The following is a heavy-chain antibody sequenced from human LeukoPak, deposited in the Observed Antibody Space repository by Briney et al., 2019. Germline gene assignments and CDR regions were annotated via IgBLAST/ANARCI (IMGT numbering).Heavy chain of an antibody. Sequence: SETLSLTCAVYGGSFSGYYWSWIRQPPGKGLEWIGEINHSGSTYYNPSLKSRVTISVDRSKNQFSLKLSSVTAADTAVYYCARGYSSSWYVDYWGQGTLVTVSS. CDR2: INHSGST. V-gene: IGHV4-34*01. D-gene: IGHD6-13*01. CDR1: GGSFSGYY. J-gene: IGHJ4*02. CDR3: ARGYSSSWYVDY.